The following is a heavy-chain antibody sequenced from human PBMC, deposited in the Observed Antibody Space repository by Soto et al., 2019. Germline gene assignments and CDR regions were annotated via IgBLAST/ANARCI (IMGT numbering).Heavy chain of an antibody. Sequence: QVQLVQSGAEVKKPGASVKVSCKASGYTFTSYAMHWVRQAPGQRLEWMGWINAGNGNTKYSQKFQGRVTITRDTSASTAYMELSSLRSEDTAVYYCARVGGYCSITSCYAGDHYYYYMDVWGKGTTVTVSS. CDR3: ARVGGYCSITSCYAGDHYYYYMDV. J-gene: IGHJ6*03. V-gene: IGHV1-3*01. D-gene: IGHD2-2*01. CDR2: INAGNGNT. CDR1: GYTFTSYA.